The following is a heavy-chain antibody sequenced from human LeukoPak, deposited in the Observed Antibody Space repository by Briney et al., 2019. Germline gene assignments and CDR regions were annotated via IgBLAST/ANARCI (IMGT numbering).Heavy chain of an antibody. Sequence: SVKVSCKAFGGTFSSYAISWVRQAPGQGLEWMGGIIPIFGTANYAQKFQGRVTITTGESTSTAYMELSSLRSEDTAVYYCARVEWELQAAFDIWGQGTMVTVSS. CDR1: GGTFSSYA. CDR2: IIPIFGTA. D-gene: IGHD1-26*01. CDR3: ARVEWELQAAFDI. V-gene: IGHV1-69*05. J-gene: IGHJ3*02.